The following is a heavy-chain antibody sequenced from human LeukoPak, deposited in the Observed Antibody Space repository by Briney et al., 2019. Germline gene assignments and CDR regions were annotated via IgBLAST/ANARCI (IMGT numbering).Heavy chain of an antibody. D-gene: IGHD3-3*01. Sequence: GGSLRLSCAASGFTFSNYAMSWVRQAPGKGLEWVSAISGSGGSTYYADSVKGRFTISRDNSKNTLYLQMNSLRAEDTAVYYCAKAPTGWSGYLISGNAFDIWGQGTMVTVSS. CDR2: ISGSGGST. CDR3: AKAPTGWSGYLISGNAFDI. CDR1: GFTFSNYA. V-gene: IGHV3-23*01. J-gene: IGHJ3*02.